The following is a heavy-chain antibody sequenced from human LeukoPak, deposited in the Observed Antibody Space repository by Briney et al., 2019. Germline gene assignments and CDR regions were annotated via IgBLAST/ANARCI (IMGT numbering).Heavy chain of an antibody. J-gene: IGHJ4*02. D-gene: IGHD3-22*01. CDR3: TRGNRYYDSSGPLGY. Sequence: SETLSLTCAVSGYSFSSGYYWGWIRQPPGKGLEWIGSIYHSGSTYYNPSLKSRVSISLDTSKNQFSLNLTSVTAADTAVYYCTRGNRYYDSSGPLGYWGQGTLVTVSS. CDR1: GYSFSSGYY. CDR2: IYHSGST. V-gene: IGHV4-38-2*01.